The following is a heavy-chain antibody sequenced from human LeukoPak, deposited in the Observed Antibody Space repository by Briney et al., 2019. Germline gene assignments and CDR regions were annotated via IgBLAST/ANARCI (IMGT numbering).Heavy chain of an antibody. CDR2: IYYSGST. D-gene: IGHD6-19*01. V-gene: IGHV4-59*01. CDR3: ARVAGSDYYYYGMDV. Sequence: PSETLSLTCTVSGGSISSYYWSWIRQPPGKGLEWIGYIYYSGSTNYNPSLKSRVTISVDTSKIQFSLKLSSVTAADTAVYYCARVAGSDYYYYGMDVWGQGTTVTVSS. CDR1: GGSISSYY. J-gene: IGHJ6*02.